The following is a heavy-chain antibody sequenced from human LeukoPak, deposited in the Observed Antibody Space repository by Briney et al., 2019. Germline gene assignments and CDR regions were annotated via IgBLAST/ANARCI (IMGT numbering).Heavy chain of an antibody. D-gene: IGHD3-22*01. V-gene: IGHV3-30*02. Sequence: GGSLRLSCAASGFTFSSYGMHWVRQAPGKGLEWVAFIRYDGSNKYYADSVKGRFTISRDNSKNTLYLQMNSLRAEDTAVYYCARDQMYYYEISGHYLGAFDIWGQGTMVTVSS. J-gene: IGHJ3*02. CDR3: ARDQMYYYEISGHYLGAFDI. CDR2: IRYDGSNK. CDR1: GFTFSSYG.